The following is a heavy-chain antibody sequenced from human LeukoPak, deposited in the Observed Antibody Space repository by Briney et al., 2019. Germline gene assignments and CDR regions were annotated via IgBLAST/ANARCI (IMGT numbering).Heavy chain of an antibody. CDR3: AKDAYSGSY. J-gene: IGHJ4*02. CDR2: ISGSGGST. V-gene: IGHV3-23*01. CDR1: GFTFSSYA. Sequence: GGSLRLSCAASGFTFSSYAMSWVRQAPGKGQEWVSAISGSGGSTYYADSVKGRFTISRDNPKNTLYLQMNSLRAEDTAVYNFAKDAYSGSYWGQGTLVTVSS. D-gene: IGHD1-26*01.